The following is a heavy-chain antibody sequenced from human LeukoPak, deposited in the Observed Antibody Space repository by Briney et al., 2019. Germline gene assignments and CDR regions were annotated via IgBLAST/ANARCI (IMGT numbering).Heavy chain of an antibody. CDR2: IKQDGSEK. D-gene: IGHD3-22*01. V-gene: IGHV3-7*01. CDR1: GFTFSSYW. CDR3: ARDVRSYYYDSSGYYPDY. Sequence: GGSLRLSCAASGFTFSSYWMSWVRQAPGKGLEWVANIKQDGSEKYYVDSVKGRFTISRDNAKNSLYLQTNSLRAEDTAVYYCARDVRSYYYDSSGYYPDYWGQGTLVTVSS. J-gene: IGHJ4*02.